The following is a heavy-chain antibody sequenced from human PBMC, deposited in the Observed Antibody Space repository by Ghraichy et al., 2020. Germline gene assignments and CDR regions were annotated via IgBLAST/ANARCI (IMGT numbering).Heavy chain of an antibody. CDR2: IYYSGSS. CDR1: GGSIRFYY. D-gene: IGHD4-17*01. Sequence: SETLSLTCTVSGGSIRFYYWSWIRQPPGKGLEWIGYIYYSGSSNYNPSLRSRVTMSVDTSNNHFSLKLSSVTAADTAVYYCARLSTTVTTSHDAFDIWGQGTMVTVSS. CDR3: ARLSTTVTTSHDAFDI. V-gene: IGHV4-59*08. J-gene: IGHJ3*02.